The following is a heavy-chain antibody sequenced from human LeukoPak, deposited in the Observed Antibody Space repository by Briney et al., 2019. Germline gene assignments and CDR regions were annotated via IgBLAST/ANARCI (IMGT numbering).Heavy chain of an antibody. CDR3: ARGDPFDY. J-gene: IGHJ4*02. CDR1: GGTFSSYA. Sequence: SVKVSCKASGGTFSSYAISWVRQAPGQGLEWMGRIVPILGIANYAQKFQGRVTITADKSTSTAYMELSSLRSEDTAVYYCARGDPFDYWGQGTLVTVSS. CDR2: IVPILGIA. V-gene: IGHV1-69*04.